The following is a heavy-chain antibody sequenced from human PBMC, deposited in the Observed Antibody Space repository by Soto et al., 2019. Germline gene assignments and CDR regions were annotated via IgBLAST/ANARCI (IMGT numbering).Heavy chain of an antibody. Sequence: ASVKVSCKVSGYTLTELSMHWVRQAPGKGLEWMGGFDPEDGETIYAQKFQGRVTMTADTSTSTAYMELSSLRSEDTAVYYCARVGGYSSPNWFDPWGQGTLVTVSS. CDR3: ARVGGYSSPNWFDP. CDR1: GYTLTELS. D-gene: IGHD5-18*01. J-gene: IGHJ5*02. V-gene: IGHV1-24*01. CDR2: FDPEDGET.